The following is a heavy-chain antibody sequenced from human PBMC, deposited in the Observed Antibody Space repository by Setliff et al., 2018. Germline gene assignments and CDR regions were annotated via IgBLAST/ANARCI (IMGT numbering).Heavy chain of an antibody. CDR3: ARTPATDWYFDL. CDR1: GFTLSTYG. V-gene: IGHV3-33*01. D-gene: IGHD2-2*01. J-gene: IGHJ2*01. Sequence: GESLKISCAASGFTLSTYGMHWDRQAPGKGLEWVAVLWYDGNRQYYGDSVKGRFAISRDNSKNILYLQMNSLTAEDTALYYCARTPATDWYFDLWGRGTLVTISS. CDR2: LWYDGNRQ.